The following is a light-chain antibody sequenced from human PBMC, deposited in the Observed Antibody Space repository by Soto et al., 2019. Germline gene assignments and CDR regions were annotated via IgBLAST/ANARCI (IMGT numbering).Light chain of an antibody. Sequence: ELVMTQSPATLSVSPGERATVSCRASQSVTSRLAWYQQKPGQAPRLLIYGASTMATGIPATFSGSGSGTEFTLTISSLQSEDCADYYCKHYNEWPLTIGGGTKVEI. CDR3: KHYNEWPLT. CDR2: GAS. J-gene: IGKJ4*01. V-gene: IGKV3-15*01. CDR1: QSVTSR.